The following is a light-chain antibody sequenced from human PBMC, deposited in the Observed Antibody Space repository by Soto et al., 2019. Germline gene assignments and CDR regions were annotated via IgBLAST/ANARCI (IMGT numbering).Light chain of an antibody. Sequence: EVVLTQSPATLSLSPGERATLSCRASQSVSTYLAWYQQKPGQAPRLLIYYASKRATGIPARFSGSGSGTDFTLTISSLEPEDFAVYYCQQRSNWLFGGGTKVEIK. CDR3: QQRSNWL. V-gene: IGKV3-11*01. CDR2: YAS. CDR1: QSVSTY. J-gene: IGKJ4*01.